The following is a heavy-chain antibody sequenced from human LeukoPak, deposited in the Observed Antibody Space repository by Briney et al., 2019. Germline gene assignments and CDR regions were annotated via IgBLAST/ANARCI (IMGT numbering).Heavy chain of an antibody. CDR1: GYTFTSYG. D-gene: IGHD1-14*01. V-gene: IGHV1-18*01. CDR3: AKGLMYNGIVGAVDI. CDR2: ISGYNGNT. Sequence: ASVKVSCKASGYTFTSYGISWVRQAPGQGLEWMGWISGYNGNTNYAQKLQGRVTMTTDTSTRTAYMELRSLRSDDTAVYYCAKGLMYNGIVGAVDIWGQGTMVTVSS. J-gene: IGHJ3*02.